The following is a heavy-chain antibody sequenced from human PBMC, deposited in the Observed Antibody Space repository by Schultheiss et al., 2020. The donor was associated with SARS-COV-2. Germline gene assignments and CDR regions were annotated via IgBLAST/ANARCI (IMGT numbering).Heavy chain of an antibody. Sequence: ASVKVSCKASGYTFTGYYMHWVRQAPGQGLEWMGWINPNSGGTNYAQKFQGWVTMTRDTSISTAYMELSRLRSDDTAVYYCARGLGYCSSTSCPGWFDPWGQGTLVTVSS. CDR3: ARGLGYCSSTSCPGWFDP. V-gene: IGHV1-2*04. CDR1: GYTFTGYY. D-gene: IGHD2-2*01. J-gene: IGHJ5*02. CDR2: INPNSGGT.